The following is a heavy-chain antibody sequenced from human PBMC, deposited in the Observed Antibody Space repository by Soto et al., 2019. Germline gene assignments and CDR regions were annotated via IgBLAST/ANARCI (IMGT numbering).Heavy chain of an antibody. V-gene: IGHV1-46*01. J-gene: IGHJ4*02. Sequence: SVKVSFKASGYTFINYYMHCVRQAPGQGLEWMGIINPNGGSTTYAQRFRAGVTMTRDTSTSTVYMESSSLRSEDSAVYYCATSVNSAMAFDYWGQGTLVTVSS. CDR3: ATSVNSAMAFDY. CDR1: GYTFINYY. D-gene: IGHD5-18*01. CDR2: INPNGGST.